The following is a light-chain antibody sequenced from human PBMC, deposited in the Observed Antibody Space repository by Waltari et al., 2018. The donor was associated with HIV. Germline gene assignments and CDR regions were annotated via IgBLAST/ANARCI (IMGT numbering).Light chain of an antibody. Sequence: DIQMTQSPSTLSASVGDRVTITCRASQSISSWLAWYQQKPWKAPNLLIYHASILESGVPSRFSGSGSGTEFTLTISSLQPDDFATYYCQHYNSHPITSGGGTKVEIK. V-gene: IGKV1-5*03. J-gene: IGKJ4*01. CDR1: QSISSW. CDR2: HAS. CDR3: QHYNSHPIT.